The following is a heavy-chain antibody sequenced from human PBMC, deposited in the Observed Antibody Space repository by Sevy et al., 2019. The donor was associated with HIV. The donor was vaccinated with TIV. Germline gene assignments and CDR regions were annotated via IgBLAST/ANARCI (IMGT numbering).Heavy chain of an antibody. CDR2: ISSSSDII. CDR3: ARTIAAAETFDY. CDR1: GFIFSGYS. J-gene: IGHJ4*02. D-gene: IGHD6-25*01. Sequence: GGSLRLSCAVSGFIFSGYSMNWVRQAPGKGLEWVSYISSSSDIIYYADSVKGRFTISRDNAQNSLYLQMNSLRDEDTAVYYCARTIAAAETFDYWGQGALVTVSS. V-gene: IGHV3-48*02.